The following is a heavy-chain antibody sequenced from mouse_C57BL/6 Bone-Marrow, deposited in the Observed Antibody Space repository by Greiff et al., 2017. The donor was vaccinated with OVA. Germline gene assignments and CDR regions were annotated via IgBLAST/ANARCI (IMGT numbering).Heavy chain of an antibody. CDR3: ARLRGKGFDY. CDR1: GFTFTDYY. J-gene: IGHJ2*01. V-gene: IGHV7-3*01. D-gene: IGHD1-3*01. CDR2: ISNKANGSTT. Sequence: EVMLVESGGGLVQPGGSLSLSCAASGFTFTDYYMSWVRQPPGKALEWLGFISNKANGSTTEYSASVKGRFTISRNNSQSILDLHRNDRRAEDSATDYCARLRGKGFDYWGQGTTLTVSS.